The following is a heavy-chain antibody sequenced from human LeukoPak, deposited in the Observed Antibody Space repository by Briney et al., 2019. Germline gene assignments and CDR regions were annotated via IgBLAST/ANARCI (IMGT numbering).Heavy chain of an antibody. CDR2: ISSSSSSI. V-gene: IGHV3-48*01. CDR1: GFIFSTYS. Sequence: GGFVRLSCAASGFIFSTYSITWVRQAPGKGLEWVSHISSSSSSIYYADSVKGRFSISRDNAKNSLYLQMNSLRAEDTAVYYCASSPDYWGQGTLVSVSS. J-gene: IGHJ4*02. CDR3: ASSPDY.